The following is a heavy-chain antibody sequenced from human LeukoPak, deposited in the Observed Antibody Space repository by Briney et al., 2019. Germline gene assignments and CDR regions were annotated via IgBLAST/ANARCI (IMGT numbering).Heavy chain of an antibody. CDR2: IYYSGST. V-gene: IGHV4-39*01. D-gene: IGHD4-17*01. CDR3: ARGRGYGGNSHFDY. Sequence: PSETLSLTCTVSGGSISSSSYYWGWIRQPPGKGLEWIGSIYYSGSTYYNPSLKSRVTISVDTSKNQFSLKLSSVTAADTAAYYCARGRGYGGNSHFDYWGQGTLVTVSS. J-gene: IGHJ4*02. CDR1: GGSISSSSYY.